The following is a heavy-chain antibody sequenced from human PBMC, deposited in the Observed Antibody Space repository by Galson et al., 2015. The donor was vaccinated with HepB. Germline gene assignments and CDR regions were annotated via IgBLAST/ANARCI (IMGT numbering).Heavy chain of an antibody. D-gene: IGHD4-23*01. CDR1: GFTFSSHW. V-gene: IGHV3-7*03. CDR3: ARVTRSSWFFFVDH. J-gene: IGHJ4*01. Sequence: LRLSCAVSGFTFSSHWMTWVRQAPGKGLEWVANVKPDGSGQFYLKSVEGRFTVSRDNAKNSLYLEMNSLRVEDTAVYFCARVTRSSWFFFVDHWGQGTLVTVSS. CDR2: VKPDGSGQ.